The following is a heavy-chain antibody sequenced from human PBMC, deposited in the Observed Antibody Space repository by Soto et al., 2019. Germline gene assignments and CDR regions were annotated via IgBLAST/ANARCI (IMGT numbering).Heavy chain of an antibody. CDR3: GCIYSGYDSSEIDY. V-gene: IGHV5-51*01. CDR2: IYPGDSDT. Sequence: PGESLKISCKGSGYSFSSYWIGWVRQMHGKGLEWMGIIYPGDSDTRYSPSFQGQVTISADKSISTAYLQWSSLKASDTAMYYFGCIYSGYDSSEIDYWGQGTLVSVAS. D-gene: IGHD5-12*01. J-gene: IGHJ4*02. CDR1: GYSFSSYW.